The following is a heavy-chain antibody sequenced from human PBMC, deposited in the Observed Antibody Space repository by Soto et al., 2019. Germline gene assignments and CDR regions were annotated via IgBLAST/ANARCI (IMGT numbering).Heavy chain of an antibody. V-gene: IGHV1-8*01. J-gene: IGHJ6*03. Sequence: GASVKVSCKASGYTFTSYDINWVRQATGQGLEWMGWMNPNSGNTGYAQKFQGRVTMTRNTSISTAYMELSSLRSEDTAVYYCARFGKGVVRGVITLYYYYYMDVWGKGTTVTVSS. CDR3: ARFGKGVVRGVITLYYYYYMDV. CDR2: MNPNSGNT. CDR1: GYTFTSYD. D-gene: IGHD3-10*01.